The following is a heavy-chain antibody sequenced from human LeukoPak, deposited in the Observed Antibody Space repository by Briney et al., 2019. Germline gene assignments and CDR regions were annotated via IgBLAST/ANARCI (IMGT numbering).Heavy chain of an antibody. Sequence: SETLSLTCTVSGGSISSYYWSWIRQPAGKGLEWIGRIYTSGSTNYNPSLKSRVTMSVDTSKNQFSLKLSSVTAADTAVYYCASGLDYYDTTDYWGQGTLVTVSS. J-gene: IGHJ4*02. CDR1: GGSISSYY. V-gene: IGHV4-4*07. D-gene: IGHD3-22*01. CDR2: IYTSGST. CDR3: ASGLDYYDTTDY.